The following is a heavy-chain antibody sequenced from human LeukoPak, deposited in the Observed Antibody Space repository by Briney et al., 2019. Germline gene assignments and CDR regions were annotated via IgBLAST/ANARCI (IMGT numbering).Heavy chain of an antibody. J-gene: IGHJ3*02. D-gene: IGHD3-3*01. Sequence: GGSLRLSCVASGFTVSSYYVSWVRQAPGKGLEWVSSISSSSSYIYYADSVKGRFTISRDNAKNSLYLQMNSLRAEDTAVYYCARDRPNYDFWSGYDAFDIWGQGTMVTVSS. CDR3: ARDRPNYDFWSGYDAFDI. V-gene: IGHV3-21*01. CDR1: GFTVSSYY. CDR2: ISSSSSYI.